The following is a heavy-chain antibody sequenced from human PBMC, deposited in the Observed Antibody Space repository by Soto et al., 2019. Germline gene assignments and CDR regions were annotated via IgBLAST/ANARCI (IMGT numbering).Heavy chain of an antibody. Sequence: SETLSLTCAVYGGSFSGYYWSWIRQPPGKGLEWIGYIYYSGSTNYNPSLKSRVTISVDTSKNQFSLKLSSATAADTAVYYCARHHSGSYYFDYWGLGTLVTVSS. D-gene: IGHD1-26*01. CDR1: GGSFSGYY. CDR3: ARHHSGSYYFDY. CDR2: IYYSGST. J-gene: IGHJ4*02. V-gene: IGHV4-59*01.